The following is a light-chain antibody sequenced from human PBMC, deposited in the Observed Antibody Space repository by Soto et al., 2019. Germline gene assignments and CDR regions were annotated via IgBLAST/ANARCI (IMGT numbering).Light chain of an antibody. Sequence: EIVLTQSPGTLSLSPGERATLSCRASQSVSSSYLAWYQQKPGQAPRLLIYGASSRATGIPDRFSGSGSGTDFTLTISRLEPEDFAVYYCQQSFVPPRTFGQGTKVEIK. CDR1: QSVSSSY. CDR2: GAS. J-gene: IGKJ1*01. V-gene: IGKV3-20*01. CDR3: QQSFVPPRT.